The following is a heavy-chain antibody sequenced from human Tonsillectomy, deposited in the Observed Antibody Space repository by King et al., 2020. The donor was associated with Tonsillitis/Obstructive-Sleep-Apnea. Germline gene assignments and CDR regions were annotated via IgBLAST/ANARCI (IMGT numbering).Heavy chain of an antibody. J-gene: IGHJ6*02. V-gene: IGHV3-74*01. Sequence: VQLVESGGGLVQPGGSLRLSCAASGFTFSSYWMHWVRQAPGKGLVWVSRINSDGSSTSYADSVKGRFTISRDNPKNTPYLQMNSLRAEDTAVYYCASPGSGYYSFYGMDVWGQGTTVTVSS. CDR2: INSDGSST. CDR3: ASPGSGYYSFYGMDV. CDR1: GFTFSSYW. D-gene: IGHD3-3*01.